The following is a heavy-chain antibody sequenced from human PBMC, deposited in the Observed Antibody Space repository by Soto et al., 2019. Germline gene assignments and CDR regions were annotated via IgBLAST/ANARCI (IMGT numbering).Heavy chain of an antibody. J-gene: IGHJ4*02. V-gene: IGHV1-46*01. CDR2: INPSDGTT. D-gene: IGHD4-17*01. CDR3: ARDFPYGDCFDY. Sequence: ASVKVSCKASGDTFTTYNMHWVRQAPGQGPEWMGVINPSDGTTSLAQGFQGRVTMTRDTSTSTAYMELRGLRAEDTAVYYCARDFPYGDCFDYWGQGTLVTVSS. CDR1: GDTFTTYN.